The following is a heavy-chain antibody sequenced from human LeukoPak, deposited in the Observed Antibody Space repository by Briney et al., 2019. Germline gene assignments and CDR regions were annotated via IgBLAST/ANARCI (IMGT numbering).Heavy chain of an antibody. CDR2: ISGSGGST. D-gene: IGHD2-15*01. CDR1: GFTFNNYA. Sequence: GGSLRLSCAASGFTFNNYAMSWVRQAPGKGLEWVSAISGSGGSTYYADSVKGRFTISRDNSKNTLYLQMNSLRAEDTAVYYCAKDSPTLYCSGGSCYFDYWGQGTLVTVSS. V-gene: IGHV3-23*01. J-gene: IGHJ4*02. CDR3: AKDSPTLYCSGGSCYFDY.